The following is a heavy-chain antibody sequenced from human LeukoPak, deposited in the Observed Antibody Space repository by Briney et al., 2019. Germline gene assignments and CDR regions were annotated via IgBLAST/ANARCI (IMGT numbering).Heavy chain of an antibody. CDR3: ARVRCGYSHENYFDY. CDR2: ISGSGSTI. D-gene: IGHD5-18*01. J-gene: IGHJ4*02. V-gene: IGHV3-48*03. CDR1: GFTFSNYE. Sequence: VGSLRLSCAASGFTFSNYEMNWVRQAPGKGLEWVSYISGSGSTIYYADSVKGRFTISRDNAKDSLYLQMNSLRAEDTAVYYCARVRCGYSHENYFDYWGQGTLVTVSS.